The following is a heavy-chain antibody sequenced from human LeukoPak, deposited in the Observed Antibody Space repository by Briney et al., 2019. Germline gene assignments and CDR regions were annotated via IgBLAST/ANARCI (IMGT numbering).Heavy chain of an antibody. CDR1: GYTFTSYD. D-gene: IGHD6-19*01. CDR3: ASEAVAGIRDYYYYGMDV. Sequence: SVKVSCKASGYTFTSYDINWVRQATGQGLEWMGWMNPNSGNTGYAQKFQGRVTMTRNTSISTAYMELSSLRSEDTAVYYCASEAVAGIRDYYYYGMDVWGQGTTVTVSS. V-gene: IGHV1-8*01. J-gene: IGHJ6*02. CDR2: MNPNSGNT.